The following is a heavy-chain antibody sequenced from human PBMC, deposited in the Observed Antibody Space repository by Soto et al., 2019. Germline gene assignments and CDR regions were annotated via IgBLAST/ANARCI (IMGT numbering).Heavy chain of an antibody. CDR2: ILYDGSNE. CDR1: GFTFSNYG. D-gene: IGHD1-1*01. V-gene: IGHV3-30*18. CDR3: AKSRDAYNFYFYYGMDV. Sequence: GGSLRLSCAASGFTFSNYGLHWVRQTPGTGLEWVALILYDGSNEYYADSVKGRFTISRDNSKNTLYLQVSSLRAEDTAVYYCAKSRDAYNFYFYYGMDVWGQGTSVTVSS. J-gene: IGHJ6*02.